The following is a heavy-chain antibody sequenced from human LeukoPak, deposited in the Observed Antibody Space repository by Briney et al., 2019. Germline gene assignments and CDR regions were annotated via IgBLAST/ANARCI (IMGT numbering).Heavy chain of an antibody. D-gene: IGHD6-13*01. J-gene: IGHJ4*02. V-gene: IGHV4-38-2*01. CDR2: IYHSGST. CDR1: GYSISSGYY. Sequence: SETLSLTCAVSGYSISSGYYWGWIRQPPGKGLEWIGSIYHSGSTYYNPSLKSRVTISVDTSKNQFSLKLSSVTAADTAVYYCARHADSSSWYAYWGQGTLVTISS. CDR3: ARHADSSSWYAY.